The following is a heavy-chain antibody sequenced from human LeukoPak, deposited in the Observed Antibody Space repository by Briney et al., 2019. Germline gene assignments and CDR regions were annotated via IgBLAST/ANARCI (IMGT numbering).Heavy chain of an antibody. CDR1: GFTFSSYN. CDR2: ISSSSYI. D-gene: IGHD4-11*01. V-gene: IGHV3-21*01. CDR3: ARDNDYTNYY. Sequence: GGSLRLSCAASGFTFSSYNMNWVRQAPGKGLEWVSIISSSSYIHYADSVKGRFTVSRDNAKSSLFLQMNSLRAEDTAVYYCARDNDYTNYYWGQGTLVTVSS. J-gene: IGHJ4*02.